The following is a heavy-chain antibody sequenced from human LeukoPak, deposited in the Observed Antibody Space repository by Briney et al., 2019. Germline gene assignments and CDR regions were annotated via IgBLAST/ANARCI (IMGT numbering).Heavy chain of an antibody. V-gene: IGHV1-2*02. CDR3: ARDLVAGYPFVMGY. J-gene: IGHJ4*02. CDR2: INPNSGGT. D-gene: IGHD6-19*01. CDR1: GYTFTGYY. Sequence: ASVKVSCKASGYTFTGYYMHWVRQAPGQGLEWTGWINPNSGGTNYAQKFQGRVTMTRDTSISTAYMELSRLRSDDTAVYYCARDLVAGYPFVMGYWGQEPLVTFSS.